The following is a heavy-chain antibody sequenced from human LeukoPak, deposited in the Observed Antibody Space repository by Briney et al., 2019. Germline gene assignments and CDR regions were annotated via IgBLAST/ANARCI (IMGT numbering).Heavy chain of an antibody. V-gene: IGHV4-34*10. CDR1: VGSFSGYY. J-gene: IGHJ6*02. D-gene: IGHD4-17*01. CDR3: ARYQGDYAYYYYYYGMDV. Sequence: SETLSRTCAVYVGSFSGYYWSWIRQPPGKGLEWIGEINHSGSTNYNPSLKSRVTMSVDTSKNQFSLKLSSVTAADTAVYYCARYQGDYAYYYYYYGMDVWGQGTTVTVSS. CDR2: INHSGST.